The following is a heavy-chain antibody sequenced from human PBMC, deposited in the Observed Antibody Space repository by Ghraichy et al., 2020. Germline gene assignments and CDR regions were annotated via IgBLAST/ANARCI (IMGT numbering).Heavy chain of an antibody. CDR3: ARDKEGYSYAAYYYYMDV. J-gene: IGHJ6*03. D-gene: IGHD5-18*01. CDR2: INWNGGST. Sequence: GGSLRLSCAASGFTFDDYGMSWVRQAPGKGLEWVSGINWNGGSTGYADSVKGRFTISRDNAKNSLYLQMNSLRAEDTALYYCARDKEGYSYAAYYYYMDVWGKGTTVTVSS. CDR1: GFTFDDYG. V-gene: IGHV3-20*04.